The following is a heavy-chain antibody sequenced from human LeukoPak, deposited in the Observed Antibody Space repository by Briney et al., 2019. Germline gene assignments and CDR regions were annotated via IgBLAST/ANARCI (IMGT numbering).Heavy chain of an antibody. CDR1: GVSVGSAGYY. D-gene: IGHD1-26*01. J-gene: IGHJ4*02. CDR2: IYYISNT. CDR3: ARTQSQSGSYRYYFGF. Sequence: SETLSLTCTVSGVSVGSAGYYWSWIRQPPGGGLEWIGYIYYISNTNYNPPLKSRVTMSVNPSENQFSLKLNSVTAADTAMYYCARTQSQSGSYRYYFGFWGQGTLVTVSS. V-gene: IGHV4-61*08.